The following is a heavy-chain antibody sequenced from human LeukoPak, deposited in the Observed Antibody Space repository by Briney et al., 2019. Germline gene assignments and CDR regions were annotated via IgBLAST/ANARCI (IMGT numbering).Heavy chain of an antibody. J-gene: IGHJ5*02. Sequence: SETLSLTCNVSGDSMSNYYWNWVRQPAGKGLEWIGLIHTSGSSNYHPPLKSRVTMSVETSKNRVTLRLISVTAADTAIYYCAGRSTGVRGANGWFDPWGQGTLVIVSS. CDR1: GDSMSNYY. CDR2: IHTSGSS. D-gene: IGHD3-10*01. V-gene: IGHV4-4*07. CDR3: AGRSTGVRGANGWFDP.